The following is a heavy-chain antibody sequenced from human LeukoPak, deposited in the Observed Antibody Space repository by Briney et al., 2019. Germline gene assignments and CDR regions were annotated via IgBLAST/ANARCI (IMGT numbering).Heavy chain of an antibody. D-gene: IGHD1-26*01. CDR1: GGCISSYY. V-gene: IGHV4-59*01. CDR3: ARGLGVVGSTRD. J-gene: IGHJ4*02. Sequence: SETLSLTCTVSGGCISSYYWSWIRQPPGKGLEWIGYIYDSGSTNYNPSRKSRVTISADTSKSQFSLRLSSVTAADTAVYYCARGLGVVGSTRDWGQGTLVTVSS. CDR2: IYDSGST.